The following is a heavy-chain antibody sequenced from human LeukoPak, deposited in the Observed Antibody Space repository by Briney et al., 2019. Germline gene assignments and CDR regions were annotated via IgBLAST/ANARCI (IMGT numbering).Heavy chain of an antibody. V-gene: IGHV4-39*07. CDR3: AREPVTMVRGVPYYYYYYMDV. D-gene: IGHD3-10*01. Sequence: SETLSLTCTVSGGSISSSSYYWGWIRQPPGKGLEWIGSIYYSGSTYYNPSLKSRVTMSVDTSKNQFSLKLSSVTAADTAVYYCAREPVTMVRGVPYYYYYYMDVWGKGTTVTISS. CDR2: IYYSGST. CDR1: GGSISSSSYY. J-gene: IGHJ6*03.